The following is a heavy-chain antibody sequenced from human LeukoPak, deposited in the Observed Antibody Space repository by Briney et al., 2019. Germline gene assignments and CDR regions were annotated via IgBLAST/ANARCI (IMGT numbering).Heavy chain of an antibody. D-gene: IGHD2-15*01. CDR2: ISGSGATT. CDR1: GFTFSSYA. V-gene: IGHV3-23*01. Sequence: GGSLRLSCAASGFTFSSYAMTWVRQAPGKGLEWVSAISGSGATTYYADSVKGRFTISRDNSKNALYLQMNSLRPEDTAVYYWGKTVGCPYYFTYGGKGTLATFSS. CDR3: GKTVGCPYYFTY. J-gene: IGHJ4*02.